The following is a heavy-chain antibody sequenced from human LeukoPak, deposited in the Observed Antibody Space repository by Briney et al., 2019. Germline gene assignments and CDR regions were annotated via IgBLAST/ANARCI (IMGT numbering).Heavy chain of an antibody. CDR2: TNPNSGNT. CDR1: GYTFTGYF. CDR3: ARASYDYVWGSYRPLAFGYYYYYMDV. J-gene: IGHJ6*03. D-gene: IGHD3-16*02. V-gene: IGHV1-8*03. Sequence: GASLKVSCKASGYTFTGYFMHWVRQAPGQGLEWMGWTNPNSGNTGYAQKFQGRVTITRNTSISTAYMELSSLRSEDTAVYYCARASYDYVWGSYRPLAFGYYYYYMDVWGKGTTVTVSS.